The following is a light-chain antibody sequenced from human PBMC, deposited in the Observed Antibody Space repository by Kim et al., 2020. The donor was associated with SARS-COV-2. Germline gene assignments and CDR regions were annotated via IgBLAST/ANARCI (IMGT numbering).Light chain of an antibody. V-gene: IGLV6-57*03. Sequence: VNNACTRSSGNMARNYGKWYQQRPGSATTTVIDADKQRPSGVPDRFSGSIDSSSNSASLTISGMRPEDEADYYCQSYDSTNHWIFGGGTQLTVL. CDR1: SGNMARNY. CDR2: ADK. CDR3: QSYDSTNHWI. J-gene: IGLJ2*01.